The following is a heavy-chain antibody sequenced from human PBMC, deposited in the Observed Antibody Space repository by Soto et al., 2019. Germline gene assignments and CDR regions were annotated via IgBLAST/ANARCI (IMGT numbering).Heavy chain of an antibody. Sequence: SVKVSCKASGGTFSSYAISWVRQAPGQGLEWMGGIIPIFGTANYAQKFQGRVTITADESTSTAYMELSSLRSEDTAVYYCARSYYGSGPTTSAFEYWGPGTRVTVSS. CDR2: IIPIFGTA. D-gene: IGHD3-10*01. J-gene: IGHJ4*02. CDR3: ARSYYGSGPTTSAFEY. CDR1: GGTFSSYA. V-gene: IGHV1-69*13.